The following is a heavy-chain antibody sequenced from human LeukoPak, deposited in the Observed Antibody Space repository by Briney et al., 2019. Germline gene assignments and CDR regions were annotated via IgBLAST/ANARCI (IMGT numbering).Heavy chain of an antibody. V-gene: IGHV1-69*05. J-gene: IGHJ6*03. CDR1: GGTFSSYA. D-gene: IGHD1-1*01. Sequence: ASVKVSCKASGGTFSSYAISWVRQAPGQGLEWMGGIIPIFGTANYAQKFQGRVTITTDESTSTAYMELSSLRSEDTAVYYCATKSSGIGVIGYYYYMDVWSKGTTVTVSS. CDR3: ATKSSGIGVIGYYYYMDV. CDR2: IIPIFGTA.